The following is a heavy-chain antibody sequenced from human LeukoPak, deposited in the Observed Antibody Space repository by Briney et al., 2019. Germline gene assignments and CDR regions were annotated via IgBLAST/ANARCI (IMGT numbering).Heavy chain of an antibody. D-gene: IGHD4/OR15-4a*01. V-gene: IGHV3-23*01. CDR3: ARDGAEDYGIDY. CDR2: ISGSGGGT. Sequence: GGSLRLSCAASGFTFSSDAMSWVRQTPGKGLEWVSAISGSGGGTNYADSVKGRFTISRDNGKNSLYLQMNSLTVEDTGVYYCARDGAEDYGIDYWGRGTLVTVSS. J-gene: IGHJ4*02. CDR1: GFTFSSDA.